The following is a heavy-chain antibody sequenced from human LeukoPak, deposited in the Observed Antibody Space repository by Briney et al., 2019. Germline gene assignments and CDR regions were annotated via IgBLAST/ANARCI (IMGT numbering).Heavy chain of an antibody. CDR3: ARVGNSGSGWYSDAFDI. Sequence: SETLSLTCTVSGGSISSYYWSLIRQPPGKGLEWIGYIYYSGSTNYNPSLKSRVTISVDTSKNQFSLKLSSVTAADTAVYYCARVGNSGSGWYSDAFDIWGQGTMVTASS. D-gene: IGHD6-19*01. J-gene: IGHJ3*02. CDR1: GGSISSYY. V-gene: IGHV4-59*01. CDR2: IYYSGST.